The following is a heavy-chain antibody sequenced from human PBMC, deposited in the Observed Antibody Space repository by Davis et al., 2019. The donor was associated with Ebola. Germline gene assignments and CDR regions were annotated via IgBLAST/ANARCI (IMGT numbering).Heavy chain of an antibody. CDR2: ISGYNGNT. CDR1: GYTFSSYG. V-gene: IGHV1-18*01. D-gene: IGHD2-21*02. CDR3: ARAGRVVVTAMADY. Sequence: AASVKVSCKASGYTFSSYGINWVRQAPEQGLEWMGWISGYNGNTNYAQKLQGRVTMSTDTSTSTAYMELRSLRSDDTAVYYCARAGRVVVTAMADYWGQGTLVTVSS. J-gene: IGHJ4*02.